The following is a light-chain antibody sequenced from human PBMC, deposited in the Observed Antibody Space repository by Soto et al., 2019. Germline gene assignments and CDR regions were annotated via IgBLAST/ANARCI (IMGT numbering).Light chain of an antibody. CDR2: DVS. CDR3: SSYTSSSDLYV. V-gene: IGLV2-14*01. Sequence: QSVLTQPASVSGSPGQSITISCTGTSSDVGGYNYVSWYQQHPGKAPTLMIYDVSKRPSGVSNRFSGSKSGNTASLTISGLQAEDEADYYCSSYTSSSDLYVFGTGNKVTVL. J-gene: IGLJ1*01. CDR1: SSDVGGYNY.